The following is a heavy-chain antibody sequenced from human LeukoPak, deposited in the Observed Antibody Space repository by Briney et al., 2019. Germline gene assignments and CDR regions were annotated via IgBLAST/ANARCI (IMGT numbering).Heavy chain of an antibody. V-gene: IGHV3-23*01. D-gene: IGHD5-12*01. Sequence: GGSLRLSCAASGFTFSRFAMSWVRQAPGKGLEWVSAISGSGGSTYHADSVKGRFTISRDNSKSTLYLQMNSLRAEDTAVYYCARGLSGYEDGHFDYWGQGTLVTVSS. CDR1: GFTFSRFA. CDR2: ISGSGGST. CDR3: ARGLSGYEDGHFDY. J-gene: IGHJ4*02.